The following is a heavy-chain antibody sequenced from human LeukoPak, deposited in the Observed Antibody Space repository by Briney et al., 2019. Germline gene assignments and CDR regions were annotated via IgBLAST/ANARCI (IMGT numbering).Heavy chain of an antibody. D-gene: IGHD1-26*01. J-gene: IGHJ4*02. CDR3: ASGLVGPTAFDY. CDR2: INWSSSKI. CDR1: GFTFDDYA. V-gene: IGHV3-9*01. Sequence: QPGRSLRLSCAASGFTFDDYAMHWVRQAPGKGLEWVSGINWSSSKIGYADSVKGRFTISRDNAKNSLYLQMNSLRAEDTAVYYCASGLVGPTAFDYWGQGTLVTVSS.